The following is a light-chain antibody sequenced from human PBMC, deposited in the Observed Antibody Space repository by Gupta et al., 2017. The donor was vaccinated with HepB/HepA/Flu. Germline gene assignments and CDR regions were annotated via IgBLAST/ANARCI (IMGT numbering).Light chain of an antibody. CDR2: GAS. J-gene: IGKJ3*01. CDR1: QGISPY. V-gene: IGKV1-9*01. Sequence: DIQLCQSPPLVSASVGDRVTITSRASQGISPYLAWYQQKLGRAPKLLIYGASTLRSGVPSRFSGSGTGTEFTLTISTLQPEDFAAYYCQHYNSYPLTFGHGTQVDIK. CDR3: QHYNSYPLT.